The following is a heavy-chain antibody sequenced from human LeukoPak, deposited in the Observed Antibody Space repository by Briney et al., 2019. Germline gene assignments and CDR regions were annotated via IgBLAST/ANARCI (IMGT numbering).Heavy chain of an antibody. CDR2: INHSGST. J-gene: IGHJ4*02. V-gene: IGHV4-34*01. CDR1: GGSFSGYY. D-gene: IGHD4-17*01. Sequence: PSETLSLTCAVYGGSFSGYYWSWIRQPPGQGLEWIGEINHSGSTNYNPSLKGRVTISVDTSKNQFSLKLSSVTAADTAVYYCARDGGNYGDPLDYWGQGTLVTVS. CDR3: ARDGGNYGDPLDY.